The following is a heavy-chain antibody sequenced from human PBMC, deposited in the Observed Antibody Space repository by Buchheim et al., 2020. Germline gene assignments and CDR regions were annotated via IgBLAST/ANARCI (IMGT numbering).Heavy chain of an antibody. J-gene: IGHJ3*01. V-gene: IGHV5-51*01. Sequence: EVQLVQSGAEVKKPGESLKISCKVSGYTFANYWIGWVRQMPGKGLEYMGIIYPGDFDTRYGPFVKGQVIISADKYTSTAHLQWNSLKASDTATFYCARARSVAGLHDAFDFWGQGT. CDR1: GYTFANYW. D-gene: IGHD6-19*01. CDR2: IYPGDFDT. CDR3: ARARSVAGLHDAFDF.